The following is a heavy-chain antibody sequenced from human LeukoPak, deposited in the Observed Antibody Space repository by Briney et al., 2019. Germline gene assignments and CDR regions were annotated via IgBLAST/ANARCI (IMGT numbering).Heavy chain of an antibody. D-gene: IGHD2-8*01. CDR1: GFTFSSYA. V-gene: IGHV3-30-3*01. CDR2: ISYDGSNK. J-gene: IGHJ4*02. CDR3: ARDQSYGMFDY. Sequence: GRSLRLSCAASGFTFSSYAMHWVRQAPGKGLEWVAVISYDGSNKYYADSVKGRFTISRDNSKNTLYLQMNSLRAEDTAVYYCARDQSYGMFDYWGQGTLVTVSS.